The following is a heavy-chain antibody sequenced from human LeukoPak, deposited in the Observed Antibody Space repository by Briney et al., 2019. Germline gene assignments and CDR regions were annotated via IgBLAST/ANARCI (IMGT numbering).Heavy chain of an antibody. CDR1: GDSVSSNSAA. J-gene: IGHJ3*02. V-gene: IGHV6-1*01. CDR2: TYFRSKWFY. CDR3: ARDPISDLRDHEAFDI. D-gene: IGHD4-17*01. Sequence: SQTLSLTCAISGDSVSSNSAAWNWIRQSPSRGLEWLGRTYFRSKWFYDYAVSVKSRITINPDTSKNQFSLQLNSVTPEDTAVYYCARDPISDLRDHEAFDIWGQGTKVTVSS.